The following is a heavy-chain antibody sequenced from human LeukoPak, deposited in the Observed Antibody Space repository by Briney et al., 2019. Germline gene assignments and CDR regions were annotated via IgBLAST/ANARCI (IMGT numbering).Heavy chain of an antibody. Sequence: PSEILSLTCTVSGYFISSGYYWGWIRQPPGKGLEWIGSISHSGSTFFNPSLKSRLAISVDTSKNQFSLKLNSVTAADTAVYYCAREAYFASGRLFYWGQGTLVTVS. V-gene: IGHV4-38-2*02. CDR2: ISHSGST. CDR1: GYFISSGYY. CDR3: AREAYFASGRLFY. J-gene: IGHJ4*02. D-gene: IGHD3-10*01.